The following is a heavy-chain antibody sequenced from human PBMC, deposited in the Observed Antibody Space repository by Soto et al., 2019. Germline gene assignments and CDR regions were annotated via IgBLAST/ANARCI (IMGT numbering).Heavy chain of an antibody. CDR1: GGTFSIYA. D-gene: IGHD3-22*01. CDR2: IIPIFGTA. CDR3: ARRDYYSYYFDY. Sequence: SVKVSCKASGGTFSIYAISCVLQAPGQGLEWMGGIIPIFGTANYAQKFQGRVTITADESTSTAYMELSSLRSEDTAVYYCARRDYYSYYFDYWGQGTLVTVSS. V-gene: IGHV1-69*13. J-gene: IGHJ4*02.